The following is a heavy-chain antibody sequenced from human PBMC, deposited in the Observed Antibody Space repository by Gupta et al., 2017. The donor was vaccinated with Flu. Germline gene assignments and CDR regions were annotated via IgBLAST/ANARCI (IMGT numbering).Heavy chain of an antibody. CDR1: GSSFSLHH. CDR2: IDPNSGVT. J-gene: IGHJ4*02. V-gene: IGHV1-2*06. CDR3: AREGEYPTLGSFDY. D-gene: IGHD3-10*01. Sequence: QVQRVQSAAEVKKPGAPVRVSCKASGSSFSLHHLHGVRQTPGQGLEWMARIDPNSGVTKYSQKFEGRVSMTRDMSTTTFYMELSSLRSDDTAVYYCAREGEYPTLGSFDYWGQGTLVTVSS.